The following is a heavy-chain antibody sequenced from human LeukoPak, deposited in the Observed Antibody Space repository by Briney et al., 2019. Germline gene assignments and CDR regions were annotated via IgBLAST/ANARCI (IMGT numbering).Heavy chain of an antibody. J-gene: IGHJ4*02. CDR1: GGTFASSG. CDR2: TIPIYGTT. V-gene: IGHV1-69*05. D-gene: IGHD3-10*01. CDR3: ARTLLDSGAGSFFDW. Sequence: SVKVSCKASGGTFASSGIGRVRLAPGQGLVWMGGTIPIYGTTFIAQKFQGRVTLTTDESTSTAYMEVNSLRSEDTAVYYCARTLLDSGAGSFFDWWGQGTLVTVSS.